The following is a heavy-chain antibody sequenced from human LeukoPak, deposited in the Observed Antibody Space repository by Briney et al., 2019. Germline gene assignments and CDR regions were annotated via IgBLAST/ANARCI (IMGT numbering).Heavy chain of an antibody. Sequence: ASVKVSCKASGYTFTSYDINWVRQATGHGLEWMGWMNPSSGNTGYAQKFQGRVTMTRNTSISTAYMELSSLRSEDTAVYYCAREGRSGDSGSYIAYWGQGTLVTVSS. J-gene: IGHJ4*02. CDR3: AREGRSGDSGSYIAY. D-gene: IGHD1-26*01. V-gene: IGHV1-8*01. CDR1: GYTFTSYD. CDR2: MNPSSGNT.